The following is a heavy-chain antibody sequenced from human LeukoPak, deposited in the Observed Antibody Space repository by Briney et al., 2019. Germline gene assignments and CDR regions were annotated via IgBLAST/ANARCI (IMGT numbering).Heavy chain of an antibody. J-gene: IGHJ4*02. Sequence: GGSLRLSCAASGFTFSSYGMHWVRQAPGKGLEWVAFIRYDGSNKHYADSVKGRFTISRDNSKNTLYLQMNSLRAEDTALYYCAKGQERESRLDSWGQGTLVTVSS. V-gene: IGHV3-30*02. CDR1: GFTFSSYG. CDR2: IRYDGSNK. CDR3: AKGQERESRLDS. D-gene: IGHD1-1*01.